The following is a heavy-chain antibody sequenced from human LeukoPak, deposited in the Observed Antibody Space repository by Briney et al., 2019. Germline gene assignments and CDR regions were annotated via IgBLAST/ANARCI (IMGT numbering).Heavy chain of an antibody. D-gene: IGHD5-12*01. Sequence: SETLSLTCAVSGYSISSGYYWGWIGRPPGKGLEWIGSIYHSGSTYYNPSLKSRVTISVDTSKNQFSLKLSSVTAADTAVYYCARDPSGYDYYYGMDVWGKGTTVTVSS. CDR2: IYHSGST. J-gene: IGHJ6*04. V-gene: IGHV4-38-2*02. CDR1: GYSISSGYY. CDR3: ARDPSGYDYYYGMDV.